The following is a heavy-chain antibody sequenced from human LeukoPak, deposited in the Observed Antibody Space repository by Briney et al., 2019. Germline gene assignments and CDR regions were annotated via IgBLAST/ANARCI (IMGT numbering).Heavy chain of an antibody. V-gene: IGHV3-7*01. CDR3: ARDSRVINDYGEYGPAWYFDL. CDR1: GFTFSSYD. J-gene: IGHJ2*01. CDR2: IKQDGSEK. Sequence: GGSLRLSCAASGFTFSSYDMSWVRQAPGKGLEWVANIKQDGSEKYYVDSVEGRFTISRDYTRNSVYLQMNSLTAEDTAIYYCARDSRVINDYGEYGPAWYFDLWGRGTLVTVSS. D-gene: IGHD4-17*01.